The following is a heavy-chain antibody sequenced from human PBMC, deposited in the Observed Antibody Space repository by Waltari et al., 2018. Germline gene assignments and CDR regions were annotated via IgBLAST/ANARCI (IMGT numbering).Heavy chain of an antibody. J-gene: IGHJ4*02. CDR2: IKEDGSES. CDR1: GFTFSSHW. D-gene: IGHD4-17*01. Sequence: EVQLVESGGGLVQPGGSLRLSCAASGFTFSSHWMTWVRQAPGKGLEWLANIKEDGSESYYGDSGKGRFTISRDNTKNSLYLQMNSLRVEDTAVYYCARADYGGTADYDYWGQGTQVTVSS. V-gene: IGHV3-7*04. CDR3: ARADYGGTADYDY.